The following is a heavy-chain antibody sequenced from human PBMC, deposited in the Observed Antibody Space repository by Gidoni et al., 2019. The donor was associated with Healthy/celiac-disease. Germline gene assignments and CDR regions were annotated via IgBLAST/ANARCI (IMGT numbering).Heavy chain of an antibody. CDR2: IKSKTDGGTT. CDR1: GFTFSNAW. Sequence: EVQLVESGGGLVKPGGSLRLSCAASGFTFSNAWMSWVRQAPGKGLEWVGRIKSKTDGGTTDYAAPVKGRFTISRDDSKNTLYLQMNSLKTEDTAVYYCTTGYFQLLGGYGMDVWGQGTTVTVSS. D-gene: IGHD2-2*01. J-gene: IGHJ6*02. V-gene: IGHV3-15*01. CDR3: TTGYFQLLGGYGMDV.